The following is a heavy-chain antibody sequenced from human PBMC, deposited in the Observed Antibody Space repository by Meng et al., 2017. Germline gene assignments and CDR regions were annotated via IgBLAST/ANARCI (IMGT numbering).Heavy chain of an antibody. Sequence: PLQQWGAGLLKPSVSLSPTCSVYGGSFSGYYWSWIRQPPGKGLEWIGEINHSGSTNYNPSLKSRVTISVDTSKNQFSLKLSSVTAADTAVYYCARVGSFLRNYWGQGTLVTVSS. D-gene: IGHD2/OR15-2a*01. V-gene: IGHV4-34*01. CDR3: ARVGSFLRNY. CDR2: INHSGST. CDR1: GGSFSGYY. J-gene: IGHJ4*02.